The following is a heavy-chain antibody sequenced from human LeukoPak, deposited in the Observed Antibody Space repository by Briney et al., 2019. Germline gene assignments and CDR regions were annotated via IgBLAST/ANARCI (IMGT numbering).Heavy chain of an antibody. Sequence: SETLSLTCAVYGGSFSGHYWSWIRQPPGKGLEWIGEINHSGSTNYNPSLKSRVTISVDTSKNQFSLKLSSVTAADTAVYYCARFCSRSARYCSSTSCYRGGPYNWFDPWGQGTLATVSS. J-gene: IGHJ5*02. V-gene: IGHV4-34*01. CDR3: ARFCSRSARYCSSTSCYRGGPYNWFDP. D-gene: IGHD2-2*02. CDR2: INHSGST. CDR1: GGSFSGHY.